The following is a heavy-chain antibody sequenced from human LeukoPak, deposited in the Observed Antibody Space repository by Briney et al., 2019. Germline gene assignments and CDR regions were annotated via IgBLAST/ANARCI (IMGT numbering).Heavy chain of an antibody. CDR3: ARDWYGSGFDP. CDR1: GFTFSDYY. Sequence: GGSLRLSCAASGFTFSDYYMSWIRQAPGKGLKWVSYISGSGDIIYYADSVKGRFTISRDNARNSLYLQMNSLSAEDTAVYYCARDWYGSGFDPWGQGTLVTVSS. J-gene: IGHJ5*02. V-gene: IGHV3-11*01. CDR2: ISGSGDII. D-gene: IGHD6-13*01.